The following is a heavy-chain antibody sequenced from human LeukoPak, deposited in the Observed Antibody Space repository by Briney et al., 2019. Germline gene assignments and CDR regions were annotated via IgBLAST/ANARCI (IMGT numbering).Heavy chain of an antibody. J-gene: IGHJ4*02. CDR2: IRYDAINQ. CDR1: GFNFAGSG. CDR3: AKIPQVATYTVPNFDF. D-gene: IGHD3-16*01. Sequence: GGSLRLSCVTSGFNFAGSGFHWVRQAPGKGLEWVAFIRYDAINQYYADSVKGRFTISRDNSKNTLYLQMNGLRVEDTAVYYCAKIPQVATYTVPNFDFWGQGTLVTVSS. V-gene: IGHV3-30*02.